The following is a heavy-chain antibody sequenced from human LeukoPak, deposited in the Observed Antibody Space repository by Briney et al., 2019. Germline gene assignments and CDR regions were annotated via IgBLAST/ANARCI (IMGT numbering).Heavy chain of an antibody. D-gene: IGHD5-24*01. CDR2: ISGSGGST. CDR1: GFIFSSYA. V-gene: IGHV3-23*01. CDR3: VKDIQLST. J-gene: IGHJ3*01. Sequence: GGSLRLSCAASGFIFSSYAMSWVRQAPGKGLEWVSRISGSGGSTYYADSVKGRFTISRDNSKNTLYLQMNSLRVEDTAIYYCVKDIQLSTWGLGTMVTVSS.